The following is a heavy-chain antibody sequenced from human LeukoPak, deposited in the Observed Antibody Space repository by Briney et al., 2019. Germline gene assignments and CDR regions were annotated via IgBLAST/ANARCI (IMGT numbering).Heavy chain of an antibody. J-gene: IGHJ4*02. V-gene: IGHV3-23*01. CDR3: ARVTYGSGTYGAFDY. CDR2: ISVSGAST. D-gene: IGHD3-10*01. CDR1: GYTFNNYG. Sequence: PGGSLRLSCAASGYTFNNYGMSWVRQAPGKGLEWVSGISVSGASTYYADSVKGRFTISRDNSKNTLYLQMNSLRAEDTAVYYCARVTYGSGTYGAFDYWGQGTLVTVSS.